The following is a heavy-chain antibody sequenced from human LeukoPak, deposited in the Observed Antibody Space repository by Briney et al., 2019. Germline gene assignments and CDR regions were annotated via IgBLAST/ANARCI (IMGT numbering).Heavy chain of an antibody. CDR1: GFTFSSYS. D-gene: IGHD6-19*01. V-gene: IGHV3-21*01. Sequence: GGSLRLSCAASGFTFSSYSMNWVRQAPGKGLEWVSSISSSSSYIYYADSVKGRFTISRDNAKNSLYLQMNSLRAEDTAVYYCARVPVAGPRLGDAFDIWGQGTMVTVSS. J-gene: IGHJ3*02. CDR2: ISSSSSYI. CDR3: ARVPVAGPRLGDAFDI.